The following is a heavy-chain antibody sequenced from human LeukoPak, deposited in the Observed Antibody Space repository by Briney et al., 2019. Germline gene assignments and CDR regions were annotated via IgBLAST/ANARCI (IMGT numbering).Heavy chain of an antibody. D-gene: IGHD3-16*01. CDR3: ARVRAPSFTQGGFDY. CDR2: INPNSGTT. J-gene: IGHJ4*02. V-gene: IGHV1-2*02. CDR1: GYTFTGYN. Sequence: ASVKVSCKASGYTFTGYNIHWVRQAPGQGPEWMGWINPNSGTTDYAQIFQGRVTMTRDTSISIAYMELSSLRSDDTAVYHCARVRAPSFTQGGFDYWGQGTLVTVSS.